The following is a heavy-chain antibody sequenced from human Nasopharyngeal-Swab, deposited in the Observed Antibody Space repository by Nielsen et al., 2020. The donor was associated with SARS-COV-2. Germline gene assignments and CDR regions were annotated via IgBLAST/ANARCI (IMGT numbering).Heavy chain of an antibody. V-gene: IGHV1-24*01. CDR2: FGPEDGET. Sequence: ASVKVSCKVSGYTLTELSMHWVRQAPGKGLEWMGGFGPEDGETIYAQKFQGRVTMTEDTSTDTAYMELSGLRSEDTAVYYCATVRQIITIFGVGRPGNWFDPWGQGTLVTVSS. D-gene: IGHD3-3*01. J-gene: IGHJ5*02. CDR1: GYTLTELS. CDR3: ATVRQIITIFGVGRPGNWFDP.